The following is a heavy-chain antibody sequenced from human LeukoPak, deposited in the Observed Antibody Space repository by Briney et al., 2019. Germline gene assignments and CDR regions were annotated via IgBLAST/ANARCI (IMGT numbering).Heavy chain of an antibody. CDR2: ISYDGSNK. J-gene: IGHJ4*02. D-gene: IGHD6-25*01. CDR3: ARDRAARLDY. CDR1: GFTFSSYA. Sequence: PGGSLRLSCAASGFTFSSYAMHWVRQAPGKELEWVAVISYDGSNKYYADSVKGRFTISRDNSKNTLYLQMNSLRAEDTAVYYCARDRAARLDYWGQGTLVTVSS. V-gene: IGHV3-30-3*01.